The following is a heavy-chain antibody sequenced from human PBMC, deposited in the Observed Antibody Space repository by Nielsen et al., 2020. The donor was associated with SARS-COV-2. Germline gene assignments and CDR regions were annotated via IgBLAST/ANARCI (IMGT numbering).Heavy chain of an antibody. D-gene: IGHD3-10*01. CDR3: ATKGVLWFGELLASNPYYYYYGMDV. CDR1: GYTLTELS. Sequence: ASVKVSCKVSGYTLTELSMHWVRQAPGKGLEWMGGFDPEDGETIYAQKFQGRVTMTEDTSTDTAYMELSSLRSEDTAVYYCATKGVLWFGELLASNPYYYYYGMDVWGQGTTVTVSS. J-gene: IGHJ6*02. V-gene: IGHV1-24*01. CDR2: FDPEDGET.